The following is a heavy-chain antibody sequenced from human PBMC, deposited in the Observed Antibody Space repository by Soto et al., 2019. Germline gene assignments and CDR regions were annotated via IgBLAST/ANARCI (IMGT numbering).Heavy chain of an antibody. CDR1: GGTFSSYA. J-gene: IGHJ5*02. CDR2: IIPIFGTA. D-gene: IGHD3-22*01. V-gene: IGHV1-69*06. CDR3: ARGGLYYYDNSENWFDP. Sequence: QVPLVQSGAEVKKPGSSVKVSCKASGGTFSSYAISWVRQAPGQGLEWMGGIIPIFGTANYAQKFQGRVTITAAKSTSTAYVGVSSIRSEDTAVYYCARGGLYYYDNSENWFDPWGQGALVTVSS.